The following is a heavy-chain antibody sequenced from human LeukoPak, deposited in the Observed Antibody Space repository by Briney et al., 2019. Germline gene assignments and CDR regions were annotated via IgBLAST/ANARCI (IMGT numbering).Heavy chain of an antibody. J-gene: IGHJ3*02. Sequence: GGSLRLSCAASGFPFSTYWMYWVRQAPGKGLLWVSRINPDGSATAYADSVKGRFTISRDNAKNTLYLQMNSLRAEDTALYYCANLYSVTSFHIWGQGTMVTVSS. V-gene: IGHV3-74*01. CDR2: INPDGSAT. CDR1: GFPFSTYW. D-gene: IGHD5/OR15-5a*01. CDR3: ANLYSVTSFHI.